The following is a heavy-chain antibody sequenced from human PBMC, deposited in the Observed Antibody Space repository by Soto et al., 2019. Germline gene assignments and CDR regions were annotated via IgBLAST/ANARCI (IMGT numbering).Heavy chain of an antibody. CDR2: ISSGSDTI. CDR3: ARDRAAVGY. CDR1: GFSFSTYE. J-gene: IGHJ4*02. D-gene: IGHD6-13*01. Sequence: EVQLVESGGGLVQPGGSLRLSCAASGFSFSTYEMNWVRQAPGKGLEWVAYISSGSDTIHYADSVRGRFTVSRDNAKNSLYLQMNSLRVEDTALYYCARDRAAVGYWGQGTLVTVSS. V-gene: IGHV3-48*03.